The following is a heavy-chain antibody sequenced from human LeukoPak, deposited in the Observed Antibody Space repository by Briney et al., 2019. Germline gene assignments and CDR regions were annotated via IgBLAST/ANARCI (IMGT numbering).Heavy chain of an antibody. J-gene: IGHJ4*02. CDR2: LYYSGST. D-gene: IGHD3-22*01. V-gene: IGHV4-59*01. Sequence: SETLSLTCTVSGGSISSYYWSWIRQPPGKGLEWIGYLYYSGSTNYNPSLKSRVTISVDTSKNQFSLKLSSVTAADTAVYYCASSSGYYHFDYWGQGTLVTVSS. CDR1: GGSISSYY. CDR3: ASSSGYYHFDY.